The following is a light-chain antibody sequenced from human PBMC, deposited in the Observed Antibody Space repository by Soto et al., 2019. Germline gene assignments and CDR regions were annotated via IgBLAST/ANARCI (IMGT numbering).Light chain of an antibody. V-gene: IGKV1-9*01. CDR1: QGINNH. J-gene: IGKJ4*01. CDR3: QQINSSPLT. Sequence: IPLTPSPSSLSASVGDRITLTCRASQGINNHLAWYQQKPGKAPKLLIYVASTLQSGVPSRFSGSGSGTDFTLTINSLQPEDFATYYCQQINSSPLTFGGGTKVDIK. CDR2: VAS.